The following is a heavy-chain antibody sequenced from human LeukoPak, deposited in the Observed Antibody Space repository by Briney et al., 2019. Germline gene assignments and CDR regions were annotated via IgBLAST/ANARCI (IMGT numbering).Heavy chain of an antibody. D-gene: IGHD3-3*01. CDR3: AVQTYYDFWSGYYTGLFDY. Sequence: ASVKVSCRASGYTFTSYAMNWVRQAPGQGLEWMGWINTNTGNPTYAQGFTGRFVFSLDTSVSTAYLQISSLKAEDTAVYYCAVQTYYDFWSGYYTGLFDYWGQGTLVTVSS. V-gene: IGHV7-4-1*02. J-gene: IGHJ4*02. CDR1: GYTFTSYA. CDR2: INTNTGNP.